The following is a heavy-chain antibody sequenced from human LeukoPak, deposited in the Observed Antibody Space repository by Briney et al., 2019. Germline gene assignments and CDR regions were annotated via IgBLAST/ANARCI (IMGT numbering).Heavy chain of an antibody. Sequence: ASVKVSCKASGYTFTSYDINWVRQATGQGLEWMGWMNPNSGNTGYAQKFQGRVTITRNTSISTAYMELSSLRSEDTAVYYCAREAVEGATLYYYCYMDVWGKGTTVTVSS. J-gene: IGHJ6*03. CDR2: MNPNSGNT. D-gene: IGHD1-26*01. CDR3: AREAVEGATLYYYCYMDV. CDR1: GYTFTSYD. V-gene: IGHV1-8*03.